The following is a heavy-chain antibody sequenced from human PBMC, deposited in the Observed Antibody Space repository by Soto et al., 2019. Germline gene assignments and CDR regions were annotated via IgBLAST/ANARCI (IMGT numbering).Heavy chain of an antibody. CDR3: ARPSIAAAGYSYYYGMDV. CDR1: GGTFSSYA. CDR2: IIPIFGTA. D-gene: IGHD6-13*01. V-gene: IGHV1-69*12. Sequence: QVQLVQSGAEVKKPGSSVKVSCKASGGTFSSYAISWVRQAPGQGLEWMGGIIPIFGTANYAQKFRGRVTITADESTSTAYMALSSLRSEDTAVYYCARPSIAAAGYSYYYGMDVWGQGTTVTVSS. J-gene: IGHJ6*02.